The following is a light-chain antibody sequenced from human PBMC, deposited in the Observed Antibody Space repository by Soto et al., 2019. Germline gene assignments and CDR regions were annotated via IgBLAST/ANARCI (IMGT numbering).Light chain of an antibody. CDR3: AAWDDSLSGVV. Sequence: VLTQPPSAFGTPGQRVTISCSGSSSNIGSNYVYWYQQLPGTVPQLLIYRNNERPSGVPDRFSGSKSGTSASLAISGLRSEDEADYYCAAWDDSLSGVVFGGGTKVTVL. CDR1: SSNIGSNY. V-gene: IGLV1-47*01. CDR2: RNN. J-gene: IGLJ2*01.